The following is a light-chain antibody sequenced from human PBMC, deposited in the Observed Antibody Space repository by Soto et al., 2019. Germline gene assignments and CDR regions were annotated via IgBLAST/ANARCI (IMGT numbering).Light chain of an antibody. V-gene: IGKV3-20*01. J-gene: IGKJ4*01. Sequence: EIVLTQSPGTLSLSPGDRGTLSCRASQSVSSSYLAWYQRKPGQAPRLLIYGASNRATGIPDRFSGSGSGTDFTLTISRLEPEDFAVYYCQQYGSSPPLTFGGGTKVDIK. CDR1: QSVSSSY. CDR2: GAS. CDR3: QQYGSSPPLT.